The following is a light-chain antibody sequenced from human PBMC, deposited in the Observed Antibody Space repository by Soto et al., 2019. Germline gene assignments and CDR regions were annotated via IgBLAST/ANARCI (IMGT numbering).Light chain of an antibody. CDR3: QQSYSTPLT. J-gene: IGKJ1*01. Sequence: DIQMTQSPSSLSASVGDRVTITWRASQSISSYLNWYQQKPGKAPKLLIYAASSLQSWVPSRFSGSGSGTDFTLTISSLQPEDFGTYSCQQSYSTPLTFGQGTTVEIK. V-gene: IGKV1-39*01. CDR2: AAS. CDR1: QSISSY.